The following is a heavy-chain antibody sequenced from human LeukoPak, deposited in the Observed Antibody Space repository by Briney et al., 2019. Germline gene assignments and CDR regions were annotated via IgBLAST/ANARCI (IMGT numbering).Heavy chain of an antibody. CDR3: ARDCTNGVCYSDY. D-gene: IGHD2-8*01. V-gene: IGHV1-69*13. J-gene: IGHJ4*02. CDR2: IIPIFGTA. Sequence: GASVKVSCKASGGTFSSYAISWVRQAPGQGLEWMGGIIPIFGTANYAQKFQSRVTITADESTSTAYMELSSLRSEDTAVYYCARDCTNGVCYSDYWGQGTLVTVSS. CDR1: GGTFSSYA.